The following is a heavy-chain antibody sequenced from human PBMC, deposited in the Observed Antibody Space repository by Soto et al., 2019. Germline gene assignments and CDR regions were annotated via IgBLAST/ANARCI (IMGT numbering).Heavy chain of an antibody. Sequence: QVQLAESGGGVVQPGRSLRLSCATSGFTFKSYGMHWVRQAPGKGLEWVAVIWYDGSKKYYADSVKGRFTISRDDSKNTLYLQMNSLRAEDTAIYYCARDVGVVGATLDYWGQGTLVTVSS. CDR1: GFTFKSYG. J-gene: IGHJ4*02. CDR2: IWYDGSKK. D-gene: IGHD1-26*01. V-gene: IGHV3-33*01. CDR3: ARDVGVVGATLDY.